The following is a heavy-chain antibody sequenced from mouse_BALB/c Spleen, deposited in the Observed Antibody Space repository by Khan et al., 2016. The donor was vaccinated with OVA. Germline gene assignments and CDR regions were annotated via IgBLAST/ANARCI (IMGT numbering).Heavy chain of an antibody. CDR1: GYTFTSYW. J-gene: IGHJ4*01. CDR2: IGPGSSNT. Sequence: DLVKPGASVKLSCKASGYTFTSYWINWINQSPGQGLERIGRIGPGSSNTYYHEMFKGKATLPVDPSSSTAYIQLSSLSSEDSAVYFWARENYYGRSCYAMDYWGQGTSVTVSS. D-gene: IGHD1-1*01. V-gene: IGHV1S41*01. CDR3: ARENYYGRSCYAMDY.